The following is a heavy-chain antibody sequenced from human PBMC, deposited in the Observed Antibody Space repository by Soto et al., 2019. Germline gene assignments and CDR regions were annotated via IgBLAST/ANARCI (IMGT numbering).Heavy chain of an antibody. CDR3: AKDWSQQDADGNWLGS. D-gene: IGHD2-8*01. CDR2: ISREGGTT. J-gene: IGHJ5*01. CDR1: GFTFEDYT. V-gene: IGHV3-43*01. Sequence: EVQLVESGGDVVQPGGSLRLSCAASGFTFEDYTIHWVRQAPGKALEWVALISREGGTTYYTHSVKGRFNISRDNSKNSLYLQMIRQIPEVTALYYGAKDWSQQDADGNWLGSWGQGTLVTVSS.